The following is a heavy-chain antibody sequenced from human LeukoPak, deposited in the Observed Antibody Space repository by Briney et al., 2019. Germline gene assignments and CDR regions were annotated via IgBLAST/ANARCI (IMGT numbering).Heavy chain of an antibody. Sequence: GGSLRLSCAASGFTFSSYSMNWVRQAPGKGLEWVSSISSSSSYIHYADSVKGRFTISRDNAKNSLYLQMNSLRAEDTAVYYCARDAYYDSSGYSGDFDYWGQGTLVTVSS. CDR1: GFTFSSYS. D-gene: IGHD3-22*01. J-gene: IGHJ4*02. V-gene: IGHV3-21*01. CDR3: ARDAYYDSSGYSGDFDY. CDR2: ISSSSSYI.